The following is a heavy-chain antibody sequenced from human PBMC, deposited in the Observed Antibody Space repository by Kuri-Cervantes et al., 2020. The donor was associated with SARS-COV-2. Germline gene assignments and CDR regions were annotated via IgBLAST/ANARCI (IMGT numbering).Heavy chain of an antibody. D-gene: IGHD2-2*02. CDR3: AKAGHCSSTSCYIYYYYGMDV. V-gene: IGHV3-30*18. Sequence: GGSLRLSCAASGFTFSSYGMHWVRQAPGKGLEWVAVISYDGGNKYYADSVKGRFTISRDNSKNTLYLQMNSLRAEDTAVYYCAKAGHCSSTSCYIYYYYGMDVWGQGTTVTVSS. J-gene: IGHJ6*02. CDR2: ISYDGGNK. CDR1: GFTFSSYG.